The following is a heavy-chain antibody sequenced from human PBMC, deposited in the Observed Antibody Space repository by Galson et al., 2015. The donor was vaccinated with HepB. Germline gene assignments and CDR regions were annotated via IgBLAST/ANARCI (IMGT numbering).Heavy chain of an antibody. CDR2: ISSGRTTT. J-gene: IGHJ6*02. CDR1: GFTFSSSE. Sequence: SLRLSCAASGFTFSSSEMSWVRQAPGKGPEWVSSISSGRTTTYYADSVKGRFTISRDNAKSSLFLDMNSLRAEDTAVYYCARGNSNYDSYYSRYYTYGMDVWGQGTTVTVSS. D-gene: IGHD3-22*01. V-gene: IGHV3-48*03. CDR3: ARGNSNYDSYYSRYYTYGMDV.